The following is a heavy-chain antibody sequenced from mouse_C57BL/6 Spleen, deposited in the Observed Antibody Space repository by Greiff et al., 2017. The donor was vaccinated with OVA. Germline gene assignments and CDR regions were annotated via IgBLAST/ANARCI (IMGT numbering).Heavy chain of an antibody. CDR3: ASEGYGRGFDY. CDR2: INPYNGGT. Sequence: EVQLQQSGPVLVKPGASVKMSCKASGYTFTDYYMNWVKQSHGKSLEWIGVINPYNGGTSYNQKFKGKATLTVDKSSSTAYMELNSLTSEDSAVYYCASEGYGRGFDYWGQGTTLTVSS. CDR1: GYTFTDYY. D-gene: IGHD1-1*01. V-gene: IGHV1-19*01. J-gene: IGHJ2*01.